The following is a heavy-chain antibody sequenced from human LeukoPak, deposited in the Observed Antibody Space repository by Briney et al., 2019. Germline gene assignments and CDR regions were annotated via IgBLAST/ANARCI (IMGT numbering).Heavy chain of an antibody. J-gene: IGHJ1*01. CDR2: IYTSGST. Sequence: SQTLSLTCTASGGSISSGSYYWSWIRQPAGKGLESIGRIYTSGSTNYNPSLNSRVTISVDTSKNQFSLKLSSVTAADTAVYYCARDIGPYGAYTAEYFQHWGQGTLVTVSS. CDR3: ARDIGPYGAYTAEYFQH. CDR1: GGSISSGSYY. V-gene: IGHV4-61*02. D-gene: IGHD4-17*01.